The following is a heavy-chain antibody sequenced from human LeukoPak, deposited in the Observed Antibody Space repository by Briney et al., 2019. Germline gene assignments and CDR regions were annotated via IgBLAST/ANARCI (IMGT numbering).Heavy chain of an antibody. V-gene: IGHV4-34*01. CDR3: AREYTLYRSGWFLDY. CDR2: INHSGST. D-gene: IGHD6-19*01. Sequence: DPSETLSLTCAVYGGSFSGYYWSWIRQPPGKGLEWIGEINHSGSTNYNPSLKSRVTISVDTSKNQFSLKLSSVTAADTAVYYCAREYTLYRSGWFLDYWGQGTVVTVSS. CDR1: GGSFSGYY. J-gene: IGHJ4*02.